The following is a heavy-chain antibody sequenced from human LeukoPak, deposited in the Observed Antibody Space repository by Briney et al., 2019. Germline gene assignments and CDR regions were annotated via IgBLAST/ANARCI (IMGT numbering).Heavy chain of an antibody. CDR3: ARVVRHLYYYYGMDV. D-gene: IGHD6-6*01. V-gene: IGHV3-33*01. Sequence: PGGSLRLSYAASGFTFSSYGMHWVRQAPGKGLEWVAVIWYDGSNKYYADSVKGRFTISRDNSKNTLYLQMNSLRAEDTAVYYCARVVRHLYYYYGMDVWGQGTTVTVSS. J-gene: IGHJ6*02. CDR2: IWYDGSNK. CDR1: GFTFSSYG.